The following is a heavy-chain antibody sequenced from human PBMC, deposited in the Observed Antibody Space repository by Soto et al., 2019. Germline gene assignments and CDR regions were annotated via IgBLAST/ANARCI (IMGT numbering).Heavy chain of an antibody. J-gene: IGHJ5*02. CDR2: IYYSGST. D-gene: IGHD3-22*01. V-gene: IGHV4-59*01. CDR1: GGSISRYY. CDR3: ARYYDSSGYYLNWFDP. Sequence: SETLSLTCTVSGGSISRYYWSWIRQPPGKGLEWIGYIYYSGSTNYNPSLKSRVTISVDTSKNQFSLKLSSVTAADTAVYYCARYYDSSGYYLNWFDPWGQGTLVT.